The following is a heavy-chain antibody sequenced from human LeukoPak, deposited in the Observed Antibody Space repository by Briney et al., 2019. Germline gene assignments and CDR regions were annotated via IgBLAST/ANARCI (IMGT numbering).Heavy chain of an antibody. CDR3: ARGGSSGYYYG. CDR1: GGSISSYY. D-gene: IGHD3-22*01. V-gene: IGHV4-4*07. Sequence: SETLSLTCTVSGGSISSYYWSWIRQPPGKGLEWIGRLYTSGSTNYNPSLKSRVTMSVDTSKNQFSLKLTSMTAADTAVYYRARGGSSGYYYGWGQGTLVTVSS. J-gene: IGHJ4*02. CDR2: LYTSGST.